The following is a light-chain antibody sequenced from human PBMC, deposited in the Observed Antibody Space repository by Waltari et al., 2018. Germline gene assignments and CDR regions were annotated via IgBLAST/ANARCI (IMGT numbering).Light chain of an antibody. V-gene: IGKV2-30*01. CDR3: MQGTHWPKYT. Sequence: DVVMTQSPLSLPVSLGQPASISCRSSQSLVNSDGHTYLSWFHQRPGQSPRRLIYKVSNRNPGVPDRFIGSASGTDFTLKISRMEAEDVGVYYCMQGTHWPKYTFGQGTKLEI. CDR2: KVS. CDR1: QSLVNSDGHTY. J-gene: IGKJ2*01.